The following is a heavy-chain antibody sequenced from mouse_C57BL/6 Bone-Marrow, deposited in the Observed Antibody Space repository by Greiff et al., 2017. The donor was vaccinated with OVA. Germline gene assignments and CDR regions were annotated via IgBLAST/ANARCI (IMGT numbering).Heavy chain of an antibody. D-gene: IGHD4-1*01. CDR1: GYTFTSYG. Sequence: EVQLQQSGAELVRPGSSVPMSCKTSGYTFTSYGINWVKQRPGQGLEWIGYIFIGIVHTEYNEKFKVKATLTSETASSTAYMQLSSLTSEDSAIEFCARDETGRGDYWGQGTSVTVSS. J-gene: IGHJ4*01. CDR2: IFIGIVHT. CDR3: ARDETGRGDY. V-gene: IGHV1-58*01.